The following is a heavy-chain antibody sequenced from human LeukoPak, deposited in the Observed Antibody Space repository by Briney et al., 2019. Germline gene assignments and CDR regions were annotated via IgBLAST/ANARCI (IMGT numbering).Heavy chain of an antibody. CDR3: ARERDDYYFDY. CDR2: ISRSGIII. CDR1: GFTFSGYE. J-gene: IGHJ4*02. V-gene: IGHV3-48*03. Sequence: PGGSLRLSCAASGFTFSGYEMNWVRQAPGKGLEWVSYISRSGIIISYADSVRCRLTISTDNAKNPLYRQMNSLRAEDTAVYYCARERDDYYFDYWGQGTLVTVSS. D-gene: IGHD3-3*01.